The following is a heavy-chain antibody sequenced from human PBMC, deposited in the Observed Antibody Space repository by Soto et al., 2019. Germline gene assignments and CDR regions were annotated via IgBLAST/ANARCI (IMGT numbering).Heavy chain of an antibody. CDR3: ARDTPPASPGIAEAGKFYYYVMDV. CDR1: GFTFSSYG. CDR2: IWYDGSNK. J-gene: IGHJ6*02. V-gene: IGHV3-33*01. Sequence: GGSLRLSCAASGFTFSSYGMHWVRQAPGKGLEWVAVIWYDGSNKYYADSVKGRFTISRDNSKNTLYLQMNSLRAEDTAVYYCARDTPPASPGIAEAGKFYYYVMDVWGQGTTVTVSS. D-gene: IGHD6-13*01.